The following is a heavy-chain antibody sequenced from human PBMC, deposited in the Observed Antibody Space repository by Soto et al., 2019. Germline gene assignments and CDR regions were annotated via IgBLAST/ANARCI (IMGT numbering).Heavy chain of an antibody. CDR2: INTLSGDT. CDR3: ARSLLNVILPLAY. Sequence: QVQLVQSGAEVKKPGASVKVSCKASGYTFSGYYMHWVRQAPGQGLEWMGWINTLSGDTSFPQKFQGKLAMTRDTSIDTAFMEVSRLTSDDTAIYYCARSLLNVILPLAYWGQGTLVSVSS. CDR1: GYTFSGYY. J-gene: IGHJ4*02. D-gene: IGHD3-3*02. V-gene: IGHV1-2*02.